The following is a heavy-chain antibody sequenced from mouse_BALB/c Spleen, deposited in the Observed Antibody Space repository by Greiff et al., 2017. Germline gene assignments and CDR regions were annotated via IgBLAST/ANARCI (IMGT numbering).Heavy chain of an antibody. V-gene: IGHV1-55*01. CDR2: IYPGSGST. J-gene: IGHJ1*01. CDR1: GYNFTSYW. CDR3: ARSLLRYWYVDV. D-gene: IGHD1-1*01. Sequence: QVQLQQPGAELVKPGTSVKLSCKASGYNFTSYWINWVKLRPGQGLEWIGDIYPGSGSTNYNEKVKSKATLTVDTSSSTAYMQLSSLASEDSALYYCARSLLRYWYVDVWGAGTTVTVSS.